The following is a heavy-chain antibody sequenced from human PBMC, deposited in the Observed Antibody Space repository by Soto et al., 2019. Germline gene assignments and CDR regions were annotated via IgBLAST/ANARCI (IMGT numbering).Heavy chain of an antibody. CDR3: ARTLGITIFGVVTPPDV. CDR1: GYTFTSYG. J-gene: IGHJ6*02. Sequence: QVQLVQSGAEVKKPGASVKVSCKASGYTFTSYGISWVRQAPGQGLEWMGWISAYNGNTNYAQKLQGRVTMTTDTSTSTAYMGLRSLRSDDTAVYYCARTLGITIFGVVTPPDVWGQGTTVTVSS. V-gene: IGHV1-18*01. D-gene: IGHD3-3*01. CDR2: ISAYNGNT.